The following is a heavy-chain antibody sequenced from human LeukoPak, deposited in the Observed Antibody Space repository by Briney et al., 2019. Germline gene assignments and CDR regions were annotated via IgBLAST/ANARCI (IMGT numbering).Heavy chain of an antibody. J-gene: IGHJ4*02. V-gene: IGHV3-21*01. CDR1: GFTFSSYS. D-gene: IGHD2-2*01. CDR3: ARDVVVPAAYFDY. Sequence: SGGSLRLSCAASGFTFSSYSMNCVRQAPGKGLEWVSSISSSSSYIYYADSVKGRFTISRDNAKNSLYLQMNSLRAEDTAVYYCARDVVVPAAYFDYWGQGTLITVSS. CDR2: ISSSSSYI.